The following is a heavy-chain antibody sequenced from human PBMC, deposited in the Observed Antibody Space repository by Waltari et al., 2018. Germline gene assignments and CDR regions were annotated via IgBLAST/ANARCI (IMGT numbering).Heavy chain of an antibody. Sequence: QVQLVQSGAEVKKPGASVKVSCKASGYTFTGYYMHWVRQAPGQGLEWMGRINPNSGGTNEAQKFQGRVTMTRDTSISTAYMELSRLRSDDTAVYYCAVLGYCSGGSCTPDYWGQGTLVTVSS. CDR3: AVLGYCSGGSCTPDY. CDR1: GYTFTGYY. CDR2: INPNSGGT. J-gene: IGHJ4*02. D-gene: IGHD2-15*01. V-gene: IGHV1-2*06.